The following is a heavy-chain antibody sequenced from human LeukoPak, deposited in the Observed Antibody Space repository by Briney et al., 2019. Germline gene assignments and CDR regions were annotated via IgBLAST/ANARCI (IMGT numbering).Heavy chain of an antibody. CDR1: GGSISSSSYY. CDR3: ARGVGLLWFGELLYPLFDY. D-gene: IGHD3-10*01. CDR2: IYYSGST. V-gene: IGHV4-39*01. Sequence: SETLSLTCTVSGGSISSSSYYWGWIRQPPGKGLEWIGSIYYSGSTYYNPSLKSRVTISVDTSKNQFSLKLSSVTAADTAVYYCARGVGLLWFGELLYPLFDYWGQGTLVTVSS. J-gene: IGHJ4*02.